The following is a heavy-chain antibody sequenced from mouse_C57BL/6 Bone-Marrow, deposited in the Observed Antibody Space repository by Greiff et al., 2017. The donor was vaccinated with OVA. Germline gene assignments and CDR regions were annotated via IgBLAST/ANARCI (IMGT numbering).Heavy chain of an antibody. V-gene: IGHV1-19*01. D-gene: IGHD1-1*01. CDR3: ARSSGTTVVADY. J-gene: IGHJ2*01. CDR2: INPYNGGT. CDR1: GYTFTDYY. Sequence: EVKLQQSGPVLVKPGASVKMSCKASGYTFTDYYMNWVKQSHGKSLEWIGVINPYNGGTSYNQKFKGKATLTVDKSSSTAYMELNSLTSGDSAVYYCARSSGTTVVADYWGQGTTLTVSS.